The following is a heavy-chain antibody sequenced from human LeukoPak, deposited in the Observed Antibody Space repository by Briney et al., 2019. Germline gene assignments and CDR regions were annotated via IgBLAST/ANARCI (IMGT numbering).Heavy chain of an antibody. CDR2: MNPNSGNT. CDR3: ARFGSGSYLADY. D-gene: IGHD1-26*01. CDR1: GYTFTSYD. Sequence: ASVKVSCTASGYTFTSYDINWVRQATGQGLEWMGWMNPNSGNTGYAQKFQGRVTMTRNTSISTAYMELSSLRSEDTAVYYCARFGSGSYLADYWGQGTLVTVSS. J-gene: IGHJ4*02. V-gene: IGHV1-8*01.